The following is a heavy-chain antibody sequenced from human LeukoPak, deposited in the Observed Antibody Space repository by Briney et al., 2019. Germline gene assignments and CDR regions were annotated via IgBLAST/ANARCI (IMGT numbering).Heavy chain of an antibody. CDR1: GFTFSSYA. V-gene: IGHV3-30*04. CDR2: ISYDGSNK. J-gene: IGHJ4*02. Sequence: GGSLRLSCAASGFTFSSYAMHWVRQAPGKGLEWVAVISYDGSNKYYADSVKGRFTISRDNSKNTLYLQMNSLRAEDTAVYYCARMKGGMWRVRRNYFDYWGQGTLVTVSS. CDR3: ARMKGGMWRVRRNYFDY. D-gene: IGHD1-14*01.